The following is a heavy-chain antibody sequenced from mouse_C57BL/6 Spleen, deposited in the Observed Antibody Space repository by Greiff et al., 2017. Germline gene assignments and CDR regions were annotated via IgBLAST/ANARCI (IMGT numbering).Heavy chain of an antibody. V-gene: IGHV1-52*01. CDR1: GYTFTSYW. D-gene: IGHD2-1*01. J-gene: IGHJ2*01. CDR2: IDPSDSET. CDR3: ATIYYGNLYCFDY. Sequence: QVQLQQPGAELVRPGSSVKLSCKASGYTFTSYWMHWVKQRPIQGLEWIGNIDPSDSETNYNQKFKDKATLTVDKSSSTAYMQLDSLTSEYSAVYDCATIYYGNLYCFDYWGQGTTLTVSS.